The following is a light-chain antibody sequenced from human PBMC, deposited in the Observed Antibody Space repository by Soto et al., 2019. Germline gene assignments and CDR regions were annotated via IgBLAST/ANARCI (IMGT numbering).Light chain of an antibody. CDR2: SAS. CDR1: QSISTE. V-gene: IGKV3-15*01. J-gene: IGKJ2*01. CDR3: QQGHNWPLT. Sequence: EIAMTQSPATLSVSPGERATLSCRARQSISTELAWYQQIPGQPPRLLIYSASTRATGVPARFTGSGSGSEFTLTISGLQSEDFAIYYCQQGHNWPLTFGQGTSLEI.